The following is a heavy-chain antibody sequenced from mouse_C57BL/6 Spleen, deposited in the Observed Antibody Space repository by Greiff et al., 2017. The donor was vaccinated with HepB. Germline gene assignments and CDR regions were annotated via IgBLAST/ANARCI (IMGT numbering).Heavy chain of an antibody. J-gene: IGHJ3*01. CDR2: ISSGSSTI. CDR3: ARDTTAQRGFAY. Sequence: DVKLVESGGGLVKPGGSLKLSCAASGFTFSDYGMHWVRQAPEKGLEWVAYISSGSSTIYYADTVKGRFTISRDNAKNTLFLQMTSLRSEDTAMYYCARDTTAQRGFAYWGQGTLVTVSA. D-gene: IGHD1-2*01. CDR1: GFTFSDYG. V-gene: IGHV5-17*01.